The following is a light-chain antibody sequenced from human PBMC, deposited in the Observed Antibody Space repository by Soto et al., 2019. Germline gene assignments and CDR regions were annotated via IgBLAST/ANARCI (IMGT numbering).Light chain of an antibody. CDR1: SGHSSYI. CDR3: ETWASTTQV. V-gene: IGLV4-60*02. Sequence: QPVLTQSSSASASLGSSVKLTCTLSSGHSSYIIAWHQQQPGKAPRYLMKLEGSGSYNKGSGVPDRFSGSSSGADRYLTISHLQYEVEADYYCETWASTTQVFCGGTKLTVL. CDR2: LEGSGSY. J-gene: IGLJ3*02.